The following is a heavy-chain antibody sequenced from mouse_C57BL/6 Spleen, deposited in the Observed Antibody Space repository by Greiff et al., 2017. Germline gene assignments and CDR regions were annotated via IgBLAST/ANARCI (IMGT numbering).Heavy chain of an antibody. D-gene: IGHD4-1*01. CDR1: GFTFSSYT. J-gene: IGHJ3*01. Sequence: EVQLVESGGGLVKPGGSLKLSCAASGFTFSSYTMSWVRQTPEKRLEWVATISGGGGNTYYPDSVKGRFTISRDNAKNTLYLQMSRLRSEDTALYYCARLTGPAWFAYWGQGTLVTVSA. CDR2: ISGGGGNT. V-gene: IGHV5-9*01. CDR3: ARLTGPAWFAY.